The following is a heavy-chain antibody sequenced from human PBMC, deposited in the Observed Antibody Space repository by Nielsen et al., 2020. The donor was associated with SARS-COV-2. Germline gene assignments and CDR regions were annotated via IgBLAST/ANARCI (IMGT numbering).Heavy chain of an antibody. CDR3: AREDSWELLRTYDALDI. CDR1: GFTFSSYA. Sequence: GGSLRLSCAASGFTFSSYAMHWVRQAPGKGLEWVAVISYDGSNKYYADSVKGRFTISRDNSKNTLYLQMNSLRAEDTAVYYCAREDSWELLRTYDALDIWGQGTMVSVSS. D-gene: IGHD1-26*01. J-gene: IGHJ3*02. CDR2: ISYDGSNK. V-gene: IGHV3-30-3*01.